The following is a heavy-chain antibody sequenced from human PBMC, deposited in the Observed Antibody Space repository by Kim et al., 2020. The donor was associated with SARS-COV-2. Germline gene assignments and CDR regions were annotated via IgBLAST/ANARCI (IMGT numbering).Heavy chain of an antibody. CDR1: QFTFSSYA. CDR3: AKAFGVAIMGGVDP. D-gene: IGHD3-3*01. J-gene: IGHJ5*02. CDR2: ISGSGGST. V-gene: IGHV3-23*01. Sequence: GGSLRLSCAGSQFTFSSYAMSWVRQAPGKGLEWVSTISGSGGSTYYADSVKGRFTISRDNSKNTLYLQMNSLRAEDTAVYYCAKAFGVAIMGGVDPWGQGTLVTVSS.